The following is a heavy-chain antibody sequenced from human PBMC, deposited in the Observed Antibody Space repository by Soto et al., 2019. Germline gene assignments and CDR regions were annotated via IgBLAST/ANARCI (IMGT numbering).Heavy chain of an antibody. Sequence: SVKVSCKASGGTFSSYAISWVRQAPGQGLEWMGGIIPIFGTANYAQKFQGRVTITADESTSTAYMELSSLRSEDTAVYYCARPYSSSSTYYYYYYGMDVWGQGTTVTV. D-gene: IGHD6-6*01. CDR3: ARPYSSSSTYYYYYYGMDV. J-gene: IGHJ6*02. V-gene: IGHV1-69*13. CDR2: IIPIFGTA. CDR1: GGTFSSYA.